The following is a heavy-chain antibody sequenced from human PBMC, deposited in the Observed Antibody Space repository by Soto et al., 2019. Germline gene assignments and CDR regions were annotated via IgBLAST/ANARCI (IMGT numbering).Heavy chain of an antibody. CDR1: GGSISSSSYY. CDR2: IYYSGST. Sequence: QLQLQESGPGLVKPSETLSLTCTVSGGSISSSSYYWGWIRQPPGKGLEWIGSIYYSGSTYYNPSLKRRATLSVDTSKNQFSLALSSVTAADTAVSYCAPVWFGESQHWGQGTLVTVSS. D-gene: IGHD3-10*01. CDR3: APVWFGESQH. V-gene: IGHV4-39*01. J-gene: IGHJ1*01.